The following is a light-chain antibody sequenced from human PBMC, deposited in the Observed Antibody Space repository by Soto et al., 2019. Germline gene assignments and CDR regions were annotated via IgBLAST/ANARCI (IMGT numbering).Light chain of an antibody. V-gene: IGKV3-11*01. CDR2: EAS. CDR1: QSVNNF. J-gene: IGKJ1*01. Sequence: EIVLAQSPATLSLSPWERAALSCVASQSVNNFLAWYQQRPGQAPRLLMYEASNRATGVPARFSGSGSETDFTLTISSLEPEDFAIYYCQQRRNWPPTFGQGTKVDIK. CDR3: QQRRNWPPT.